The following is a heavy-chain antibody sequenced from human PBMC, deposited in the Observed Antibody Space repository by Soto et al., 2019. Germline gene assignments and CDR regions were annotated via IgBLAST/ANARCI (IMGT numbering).Heavy chain of an antibody. Sequence: QVQLVQSGAEVKKPGSSVKVSCKASGGTFSSYTISWVRQAPGQGLEWMGRIIPILGIANYAQKFQGRVTIPADKPTSTAYMELSSLRSEDTAVYYWARDFMVRGGGGDVWGQGTTVTVSS. CDR2: IIPILGIA. D-gene: IGHD3-10*01. V-gene: IGHV1-69*08. CDR3: ARDFMVRGGGGDV. J-gene: IGHJ6*02. CDR1: GGTFSSYT.